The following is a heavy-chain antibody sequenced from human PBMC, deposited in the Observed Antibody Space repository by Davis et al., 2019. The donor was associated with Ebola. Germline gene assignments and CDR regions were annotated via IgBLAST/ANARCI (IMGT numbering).Heavy chain of an antibody. J-gene: IGHJ6*02. D-gene: IGHD6-19*01. Sequence: GESLKISCAASGFTFSSYWMHWVRQAPGKGLVWVSRINSDGSSTSYADSVKGRFTISRDNSKNSLYLQMNSLRAEDTALYYCAKDLSSGWAYYYYGMDVWGQGTTVTVSS. CDR2: INSDGSST. CDR3: AKDLSSGWAYYYYGMDV. CDR1: GFTFSSYW. V-gene: IGHV3-74*01.